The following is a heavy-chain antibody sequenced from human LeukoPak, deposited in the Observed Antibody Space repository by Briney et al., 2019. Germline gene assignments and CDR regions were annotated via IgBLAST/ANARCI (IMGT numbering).Heavy chain of an antibody. CDR3: ARGGEGDIVVVPADRQTPNYFDY. CDR2: IYHSGST. D-gene: IGHD2-2*01. V-gene: IGHV4-38-2*02. CDR1: GYSISSGYY. J-gene: IGHJ4*02. Sequence: PSETLSLTCTVSGYSISSGYYWGWIRQPPGKGLEWIGSIYHSGSTYYNPSLKSRVTISIDTSKNQFSLKLSSVTAADTAVYYCARGGEGDIVVVPADRQTPNYFDYWGQGTLVTVSS.